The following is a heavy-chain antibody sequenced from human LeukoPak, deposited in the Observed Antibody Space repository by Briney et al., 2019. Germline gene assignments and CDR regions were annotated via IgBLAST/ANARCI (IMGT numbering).Heavy chain of an antibody. J-gene: IGHJ3*02. CDR2: IYYSGST. CDR1: GGSISSYY. Sequence: PSETLSLTCTVPGGSISSYYWSWIRQPPGKGLEWIGYIYYSGSTNYNPSLKSRVTISVDTSKNQFSLKLSSVTAADTAVYYCARVPYYYDSSGYYYSNAFDIWGQGTMVTVSS. V-gene: IGHV4-59*01. CDR3: ARVPYYYDSSGYYYSNAFDI. D-gene: IGHD3-22*01.